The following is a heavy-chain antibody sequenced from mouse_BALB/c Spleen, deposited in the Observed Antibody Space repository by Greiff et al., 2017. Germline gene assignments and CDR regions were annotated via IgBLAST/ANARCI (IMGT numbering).Heavy chain of an antibody. Sequence: VQLQQSGAELGKPGASVKMSCKASGYTFTSYWMHWVKQRPGQGLEWIGYINPSTGYTEYNQKFKDKATLTADKSSSTAYMQLSSLTSEYSAVYYCARGAMDYWGQGTSVTVSS. CDR3: ARGAMDY. CDR1: GYTFTSYW. V-gene: IGHV1-7*01. CDR2: INPSTGYT. J-gene: IGHJ4*01.